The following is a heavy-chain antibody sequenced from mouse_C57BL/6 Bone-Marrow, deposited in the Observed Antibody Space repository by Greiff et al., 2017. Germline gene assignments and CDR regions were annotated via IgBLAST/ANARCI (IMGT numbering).Heavy chain of an antibody. Sequence: VQLQQSGAELVRPGASVKLSCTASGFNIKDDYMHWVKQRPEQGLEWIGWIDPENGDTEYASKFQGKATITADTSSNTAYLQLSSLTSEDTAVYYWTTEDYYGSSWFAYWGQGTLVTVSA. CDR3: TTEDYYGSSWFAY. D-gene: IGHD1-1*01. V-gene: IGHV14-4*01. CDR1: GFNIKDDY. J-gene: IGHJ3*01. CDR2: IDPENGDT.